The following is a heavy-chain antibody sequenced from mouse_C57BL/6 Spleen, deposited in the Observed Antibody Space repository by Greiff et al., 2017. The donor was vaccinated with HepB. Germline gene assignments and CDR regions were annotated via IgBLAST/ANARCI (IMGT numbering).Heavy chain of an antibody. D-gene: IGHD2-5*01. Sequence: VQLKESGPGMVKPSQSLSLTCTVTGYSITSGYDWHWIRHFPGNKLEWMGYISYSGSTNYNPSLKSRISITHDTSKNHFFLKLNSVTTEDTATYYCARGDYSNYLFAYWGQGTLVTVSA. CDR3: ARGDYSNYLFAY. CDR1: GYSITSGYD. CDR2: ISYSGST. J-gene: IGHJ3*01. V-gene: IGHV3-1*01.